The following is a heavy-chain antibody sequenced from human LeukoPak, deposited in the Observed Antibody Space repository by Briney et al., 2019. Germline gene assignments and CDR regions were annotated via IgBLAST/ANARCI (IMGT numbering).Heavy chain of an antibody. CDR3: ARVRLPPYYYYYYYMDV. Sequence: SGTLSLTCAVSGGSISSRNWWSWVRQPPGKGLEWIAEIHHSGSTNYNPSLKSRVTISVDTSKNQFSLKLTSVTAADTAVYYCARVRLPPYYYYYYYMDVWGKGTTVTVSS. CDR1: GGSISSRNW. CDR2: IHHSGST. V-gene: IGHV4-4*02. J-gene: IGHJ6*03. D-gene: IGHD5-18*01.